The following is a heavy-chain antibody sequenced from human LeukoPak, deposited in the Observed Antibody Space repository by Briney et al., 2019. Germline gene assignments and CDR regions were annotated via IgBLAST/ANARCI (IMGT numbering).Heavy chain of an antibody. D-gene: IGHD6-19*01. Sequence: PGGSLRLSCAASGFTFSSYWMSWVRQAPGKGLEWVANIKQDGSEKYYADSVKGRFTISRDNAKNTLYLQMNSLRAEDTAVYYCARDQGIAVVCDYWGQGTLVTVSS. CDR3: ARDQGIAVVCDY. CDR1: GFTFSSYW. CDR2: IKQDGSEK. V-gene: IGHV3-7*01. J-gene: IGHJ4*02.